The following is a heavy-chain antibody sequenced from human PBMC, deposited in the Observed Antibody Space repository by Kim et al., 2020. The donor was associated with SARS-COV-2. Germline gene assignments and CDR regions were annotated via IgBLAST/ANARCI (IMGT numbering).Heavy chain of an antibody. D-gene: IGHD6-6*01. V-gene: IGHV4-59*08. J-gene: IGHJ6*02. CDR1: GGSISSYY. CDR2: IYYSGST. CDR3: ARQRWREAARPGPYYYYYGMDV. Sequence: SETLSLTCTVSGGSISSYYWSWIRQPPGKGLEWIGYIYYSGSTNYNPSLKSRVTISVDTSKNQFSLKLSSVTAADTAVYYCARQRWREAARPGPYYYYYGMDVWGQGTTVTVSS.